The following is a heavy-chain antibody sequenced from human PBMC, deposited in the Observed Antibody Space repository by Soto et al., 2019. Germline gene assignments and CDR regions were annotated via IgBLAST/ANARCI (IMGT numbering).Heavy chain of an antibody. J-gene: IGHJ2*01. CDR3: ARPGRWLQPINWYFDL. CDR1: GGSISSSSYY. D-gene: IGHD3-10*01. V-gene: IGHV4-39*01. Sequence: QLQLQESGPGLVKPSETLSLTCTVSGGSISSSSYYWGWIRQPPGQGLEWIGSIYYSGSTYYNPSLKSRVTRSVDTSKNQCSLKLSSVTAADTAVYYCARPGRWLQPINWYFDLWGRGTLVTVSS. CDR2: IYYSGST.